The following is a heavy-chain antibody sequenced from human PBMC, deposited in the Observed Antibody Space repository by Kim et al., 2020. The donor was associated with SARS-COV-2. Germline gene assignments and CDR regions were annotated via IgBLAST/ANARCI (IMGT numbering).Heavy chain of an antibody. V-gene: IGHV2-70*01. CDR1: GFSLSTSGMC. Sequence: SGPTLVNPTQTLTLTCTFSGFSLSTSGMCVSWIRQPPGKALEWLALIDWDDDKYYSTSLKTRLTISKDTSKNQVVLTMTNMDPVDTATYYCARIEGGGNSEGYFDYWGQGTLVTVSS. J-gene: IGHJ4*02. D-gene: IGHD4-4*01. CDR3: ARIEGGGNSEGYFDY. CDR2: IDWDDDK.